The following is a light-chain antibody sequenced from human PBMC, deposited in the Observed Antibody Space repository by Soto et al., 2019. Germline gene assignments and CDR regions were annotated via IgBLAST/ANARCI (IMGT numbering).Light chain of an antibody. V-gene: IGKV1-5*01. CDR3: QQYDNYKPRT. J-gene: IGKJ4*01. Sequence: ITCRASQSISSWLAWYQQKPGKAPKLLIFDASSLESGTPSRFSGRISGTQFALTIGCVVSDDLATYFCQQYDNYKPRTLGGGTKVDI. CDR2: DAS. CDR1: QSISSW.